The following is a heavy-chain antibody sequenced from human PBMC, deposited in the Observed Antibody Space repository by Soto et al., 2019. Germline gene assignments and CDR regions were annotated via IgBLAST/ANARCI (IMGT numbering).Heavy chain of an antibody. V-gene: IGHV1-3*01. CDR1: GYTFTSYA. Sequence: QVQLVQSGAEVKKPGASVKVSCKASGYTFTSYAMHWVRQAPGQRLEWMGWINAGNGNTKYSQKFQGRVTITRDTSASTAYMELSSLRSEDTAVYYCARGERCPGYSGCYYMDVWDKGTTVTVSS. D-gene: IGHD5-12*01. CDR3: ARGERCPGYSGCYYMDV. CDR2: INAGNGNT. J-gene: IGHJ6*03.